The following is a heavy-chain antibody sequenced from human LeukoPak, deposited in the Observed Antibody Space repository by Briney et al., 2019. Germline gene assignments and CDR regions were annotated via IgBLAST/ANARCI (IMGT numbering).Heavy chain of an antibody. J-gene: IGHJ4*02. CDR3: ARVPSRVTMVRGVPDY. Sequence: GGSLRLSCAASGFTFSSYWMHWVRQTPGKGLIYISRINNDGSSANYADSVRGRFTISRDNSKNTLYLQMGSLRAEDMAVYYCARVPSRVTMVRGVPDYWGQGTLVTVSS. D-gene: IGHD3-10*01. CDR1: GFTFSSYW. CDR2: INNDGSSA. V-gene: IGHV3-74*01.